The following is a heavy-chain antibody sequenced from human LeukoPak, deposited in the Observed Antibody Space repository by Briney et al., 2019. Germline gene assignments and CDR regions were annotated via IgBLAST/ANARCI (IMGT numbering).Heavy chain of an antibody. D-gene: IGHD1-26*01. CDR1: GFTFSSYW. J-gene: IGHJ4*02. V-gene: IGHV3-7*03. CDR3: ARDASRVVGATTDFDY. Sequence: GGSLRLSCAASGFTFSSYWMTWVRQAPGKGLEWVANIKQDGSERYYVDFLRGRFTISRDNAKNSLYLQMNSLRAEDTAVYYCARDASRVVGATTDFDYWGQGTPVTVSS. CDR2: IKQDGSER.